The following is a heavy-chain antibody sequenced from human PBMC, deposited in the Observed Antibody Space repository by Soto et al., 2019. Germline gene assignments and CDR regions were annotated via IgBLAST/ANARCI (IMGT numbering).Heavy chain of an antibody. CDR1: GGSISSYY. D-gene: IGHD2-15*01. J-gene: IGHJ4*02. V-gene: IGHV4-59*01. CDR3: ARSGYCSGGSCYSANPFDY. Sequence: SETLSLTCTVSGGSISSYYWSWIRQPPGKGLEWIGYIYYSGSTNYNPSLKSRVTISVDTSKNQFSLKLSSVTAADTAVYYCARSGYCSGGSCYSANPFDYWGQGTLVTVSS. CDR2: IYYSGST.